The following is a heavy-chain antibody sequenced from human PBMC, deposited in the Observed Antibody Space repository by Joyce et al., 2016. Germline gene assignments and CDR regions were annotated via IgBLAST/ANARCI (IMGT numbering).Heavy chain of an antibody. Sequence: EVQLVESGGGLVKPGGSLRLSCAASGFTYSTYKMTWVRQAPGKGLDWVSAISSSSSYIYYADSVKGRFTVSRDNAKNSLYLQMNSLRAEDTAVYYCARGSFGSDAFDIWGQGTMVTVSS. V-gene: IGHV3-21*01. D-gene: IGHD3-10*01. CDR2: ISSSSSYI. J-gene: IGHJ3*02. CDR3: ARGSFGSDAFDI. CDR1: GFTYSTYK.